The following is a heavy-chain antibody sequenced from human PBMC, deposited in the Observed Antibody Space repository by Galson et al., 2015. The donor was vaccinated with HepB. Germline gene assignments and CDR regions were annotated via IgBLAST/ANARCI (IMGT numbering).Heavy chain of an antibody. Sequence: SLRLSCAASGFTFSSYGMHWVRQAPGKGLEWVAVISYDGSNKYYADSVKGRFTISRDNSKNTLYLQMNSLRAEDTAVYYCAKTPYYYDSSGYYHYWGQGTLVTVSS. CDR3: AKTPYYYDSSGYYHY. J-gene: IGHJ4*02. CDR2: ISYDGSNK. D-gene: IGHD3-22*01. CDR1: GFTFSSYG. V-gene: IGHV3-30*18.